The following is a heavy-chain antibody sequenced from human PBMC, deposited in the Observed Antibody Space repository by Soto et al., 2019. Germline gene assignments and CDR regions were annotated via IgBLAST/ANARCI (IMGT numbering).Heavy chain of an antibody. J-gene: IGHJ4*02. V-gene: IGHV3-7*03. D-gene: IGHD2-21*02. CDR3: ARAGYCGPGCYYYFDY. CDR1: GFTFSRYW. Sequence: EVQLVESGGGLVQPGGSLRLSCAASGFTFSRYWMSWVRQAPRKGLEWVANIKQDGSEKYYVDSVKGRFTISRDNAKNSVYLQMNSLRAEDTAVYYCARAGYCGPGCYYYFDYWGQGTLVTVSS. CDR2: IKQDGSEK.